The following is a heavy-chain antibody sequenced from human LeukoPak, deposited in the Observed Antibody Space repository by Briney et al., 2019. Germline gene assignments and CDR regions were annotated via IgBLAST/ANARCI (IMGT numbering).Heavy chain of an antibody. V-gene: IGHV3-23*01. CDR3: AKASSGWYARNYFDY. Sequence: GGSLRLSCAASGFTFSRYAMSWVRQAPGKGLEWVSGISGSGGSTYYADSVKGRFTISSDNSKNTLYLQMNSLRAEDTAVYYCAKASSGWYARNYFDYWGQGTLVTVSS. D-gene: IGHD6-19*01. CDR1: GFTFSRYA. J-gene: IGHJ4*02. CDR2: ISGSGGST.